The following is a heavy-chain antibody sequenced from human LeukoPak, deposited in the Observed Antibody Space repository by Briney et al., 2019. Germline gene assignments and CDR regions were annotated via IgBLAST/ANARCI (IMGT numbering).Heavy chain of an antibody. V-gene: IGHV3-30*02. CDR3: AKDLDGWTKAFDI. J-gene: IGHJ3*02. CDR2: IRYDGSNK. D-gene: IGHD6-19*01. Sequence: AGGSLRLSCAASGSTFSSYGMHWVRQAPGKGLEWVAFIRYDGSNKYYADSVKGRFTISRDNSKNTLYLQMNSLRAEDTAVYYCAKDLDGWTKAFDIWGQGTMVTVSS. CDR1: GSTFSSYG.